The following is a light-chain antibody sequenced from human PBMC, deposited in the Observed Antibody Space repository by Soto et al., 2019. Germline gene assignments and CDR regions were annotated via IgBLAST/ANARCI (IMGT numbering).Light chain of an antibody. Sequence: QSALTQPASVSGSPGQSITISCTGTSSDVGNDNFVSWYQHHPGKAPKLIIYEVSYRPSGVSSRFSGSKSGNTASLSISGLQAEDGADYYCSSYSSSATNYVFGSGTKLTVL. J-gene: IGLJ1*01. CDR1: SSDVGNDNF. CDR3: SSYSSSATNYV. CDR2: EVS. V-gene: IGLV2-14*01.